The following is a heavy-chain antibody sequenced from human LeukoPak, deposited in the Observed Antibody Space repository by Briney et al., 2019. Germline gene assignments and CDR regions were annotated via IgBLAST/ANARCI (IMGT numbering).Heavy chain of an antibody. CDR2: MNTNSGNT. J-gene: IGHJ4*02. CDR1: GYTFTSYE. Sequence: GSVKVSCKASGYTFTSYEINWVRQATGQGLEWMGWMNTNSGNTGYAQKFQGRVTMTRNTSISTAYMELSSLRSEDTAVYYCARRAWDYFDYWGQGTLVTISS. CDR3: ARRAWDYFDY. V-gene: IGHV1-8*01. D-gene: IGHD3-16*01.